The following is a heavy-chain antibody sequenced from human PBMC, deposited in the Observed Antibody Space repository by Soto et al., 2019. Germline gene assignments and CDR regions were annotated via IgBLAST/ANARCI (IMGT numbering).Heavy chain of an antibody. CDR1: GYTFTSYA. J-gene: IGHJ4*02. CDR2: INAGNGNT. D-gene: IGHD4-4*01. V-gene: IGHV1-3*01. CDR3: ARDAMTTEFDY. Sequence: QVQLVQSGAEVKKPGASVKVSCKASGYTFTSYAMHWVRQAPGQRLEWMGWINAGNGNTKYSQKFQGRVTITRDTSARTAYMELSSLRSEDTAVYYCARDAMTTEFDYWGQGTLVTVSS.